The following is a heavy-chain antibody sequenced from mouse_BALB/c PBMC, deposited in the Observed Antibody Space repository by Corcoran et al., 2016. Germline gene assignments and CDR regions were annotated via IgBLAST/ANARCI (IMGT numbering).Heavy chain of an antibody. V-gene: IGHV1S34*01. Sequence: LVKTGASVKISCKASGYSFTGYYMHWVKQSHGKSLEWIGYSSCYNGATSYNQKFKGKATFTVEPSSSTAYLQFNSLTSEDSAVYYCARGYYKDFEGWGAGTTVTVSA. D-gene: IGHD1-1*01. CDR3: ARGYYKDFEG. CDR1: GYSFTGYY. CDR2: SSCYNGAT. J-gene: IGHJ1*01.